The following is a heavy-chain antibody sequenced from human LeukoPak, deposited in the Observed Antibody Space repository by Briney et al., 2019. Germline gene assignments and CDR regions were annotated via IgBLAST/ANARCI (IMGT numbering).Heavy chain of an antibody. CDR3: AKWGSSSPHFDY. CDR2: ISYDGSNK. CDR1: GFTFSSYG. V-gene: IGHV3-30*18. D-gene: IGHD6-13*01. J-gene: IGHJ4*02. Sequence: PGRSLRLSCAASGFTFSSYGMHWVRQAPGKGLEWVAVISYDGSNKYYADSVKGRFTISRDNSKNTLYLQMNSLRAEDTAVYYCAKWGSSSPHFDYWGQGTLVTVSS.